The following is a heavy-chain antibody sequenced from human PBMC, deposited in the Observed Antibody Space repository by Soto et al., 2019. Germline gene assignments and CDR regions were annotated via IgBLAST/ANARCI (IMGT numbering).Heavy chain of an antibody. V-gene: IGHV4-30-4*01. CDR1: GGTISSGIYY. Sequence: SETLSLTCTVSGGTISSGIYYWSWIRQPPGKGLEWIGHIYFSGSTYYNPSLKSRVSISVDTSKNQFSLNLKSVTDADTAVYYCARERTTMTPLDAFDIWGQGTMVT. D-gene: IGHD4-17*01. J-gene: IGHJ3*02. CDR2: IYFSGST. CDR3: ARERTTMTPLDAFDI.